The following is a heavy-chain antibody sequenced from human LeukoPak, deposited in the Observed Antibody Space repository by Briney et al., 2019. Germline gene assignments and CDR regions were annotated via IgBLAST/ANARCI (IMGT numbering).Heavy chain of an antibody. V-gene: IGHV3-30*02. CDR1: GFTFSSYG. D-gene: IGHD3-10*01. J-gene: IGHJ4*02. Sequence: GGSLRLSCAASGFTFSSYGMHWVRQAPGKGLEWVAFIRYDGNNKYYADSVTGRFTISRDNSKNTMYLQMNSLRAEDTAVYYCAKLVRELWFGELVWDYWGQGTLVTVSS. CDR2: IRYDGNNK. CDR3: AKLVRELWFGELVWDY.